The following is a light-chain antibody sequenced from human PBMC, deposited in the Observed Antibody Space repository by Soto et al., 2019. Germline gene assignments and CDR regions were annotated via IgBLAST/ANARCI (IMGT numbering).Light chain of an antibody. V-gene: IGLV2-8*01. CDR2: EVS. CDR1: SNDVGGYNF. J-gene: IGLJ1*01. Sequence: QSALAQPPSTSGSPGQSVTISCAGTSNDVGGYNFFSWYQQHPCKAPKLMICEVSKRPSGVPDRFSGSKSGNTASLTVSGLQAEDEDDYYCSSYAGNNSFYVFGTGTKLTVL. CDR3: SSYAGNNSFYV.